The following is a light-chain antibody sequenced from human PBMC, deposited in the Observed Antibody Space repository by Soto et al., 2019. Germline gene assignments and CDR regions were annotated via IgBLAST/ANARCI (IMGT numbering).Light chain of an antibody. V-gene: IGKV1-39*01. CDR1: QSISSY. Sequence: DIQMTQSPSSLSASVGDRVTITCRASQSISSYLNWYQQKPGKAPKLLIYAASSLQSGVPSRFSGSGSGTDFTLTISSLQPEDFATYYCQQILLFTFGPGTKVDI. CDR3: QQILLFT. J-gene: IGKJ3*01. CDR2: AAS.